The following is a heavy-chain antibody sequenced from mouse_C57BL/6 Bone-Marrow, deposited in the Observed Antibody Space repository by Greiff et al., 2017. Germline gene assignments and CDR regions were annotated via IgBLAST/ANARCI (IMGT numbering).Heavy chain of an antibody. D-gene: IGHD1-1*01. CDR3: ARRYYGSSYWYFDV. Sequence: QVQLKQPGAELVRPGSSVKLSCKASGYTFTSYWMDWVKQRPGQGLEWIGNIYPSDSETHYNQKFKDKATVTVDKSSSTAYMQLSSLTSEDSAVYYCARRYYGSSYWYFDVWGTGTTVTVSS. J-gene: IGHJ1*03. CDR1: GYTFTSYW. CDR2: IYPSDSET. V-gene: IGHV1-61*01.